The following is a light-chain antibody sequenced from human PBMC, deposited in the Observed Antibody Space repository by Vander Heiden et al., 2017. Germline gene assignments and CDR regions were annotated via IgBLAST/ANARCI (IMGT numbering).Light chain of an antibody. Sequence: ASFFSSPVGDRAPTSCRASKDITTYLAWYQQKPGKAPGLLIYAASRWEIGVPDRFSGSGSRTEFTLTISGLQPEDFATYYCQQFNSYPWTFGHGTKVDIK. CDR1: KDITTY. V-gene: IGKV1-9*01. J-gene: IGKJ3*01. CDR2: AAS. CDR3: QQFNSYPWT.